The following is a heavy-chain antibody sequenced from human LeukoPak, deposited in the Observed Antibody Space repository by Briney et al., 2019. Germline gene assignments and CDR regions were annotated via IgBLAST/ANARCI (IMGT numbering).Heavy chain of an antibody. CDR3: VKHSGGVYGNSDS. D-gene: IGHD3-10*01. CDR1: GFTFSSFA. Sequence: PGGSLRLSRVASGFTFSSFAVSWFSQAPGKGLEWVSTVGRSGADTYYADSVRGRFTISKDSSKNTLQMNSLSAEDTAIYYCVKHSGGVYGNSDSWGQGILVTVSS. J-gene: IGHJ5*01. CDR2: VGRSGADT. V-gene: IGHV3-23*01.